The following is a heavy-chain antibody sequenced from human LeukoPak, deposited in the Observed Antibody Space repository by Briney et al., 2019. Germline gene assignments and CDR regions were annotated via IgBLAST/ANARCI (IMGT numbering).Heavy chain of an antibody. V-gene: IGHV4-59*01. D-gene: IGHD5-18*01. J-gene: IGHJ4*02. CDR2: IYYSGST. Sequence: SETLSLTCTVSGGSISSYYWSWIRQPPGKGLEWIGYIYYSGSTNYNPSLKSRVTISVDTSKNQFSLKLSSVTAADTAVYYCAGYSYGYGRGYWGQGTLVTVSS. CDR3: AGYSYGYGRGY. CDR1: GGSISSYY.